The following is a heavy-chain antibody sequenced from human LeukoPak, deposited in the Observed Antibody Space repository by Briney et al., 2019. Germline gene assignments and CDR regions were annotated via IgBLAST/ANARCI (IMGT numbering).Heavy chain of an antibody. V-gene: IGHV1-18*01. Sequence: GASVKVSCKASGYTFTSYVISWVRQAPGQGLEWVGWISAYNGNTHYAQKLQGRVTMTTDTPTSTAYMELRSLMSDDTAVYYCASVDCSSTSCYYVSDPWGQGTLVTVSS. CDR3: ASVDCSSTSCYYVSDP. CDR2: ISAYNGNT. CDR1: GYTFTSYV. J-gene: IGHJ5*02. D-gene: IGHD2-2*01.